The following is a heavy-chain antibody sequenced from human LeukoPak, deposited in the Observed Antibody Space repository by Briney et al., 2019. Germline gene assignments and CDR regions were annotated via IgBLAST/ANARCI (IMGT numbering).Heavy chain of an antibody. D-gene: IGHD2-21*02. CDR3: VRGSLRLPRSTPDY. CDR2: ISSDGSVT. J-gene: IGHJ4*02. Sequence: PGGSLRLSCAVSGFSFTNYWMHWVRQDPGKGLVRVSYISSDGSVTKYADSVKGRFTISRDNAVNTLYLQMNSLRVEDTAVYYCVRGSLRLPRSTPDYWGQGTLVTVSS. CDR1: GFSFTNYW. V-gene: IGHV3-74*03.